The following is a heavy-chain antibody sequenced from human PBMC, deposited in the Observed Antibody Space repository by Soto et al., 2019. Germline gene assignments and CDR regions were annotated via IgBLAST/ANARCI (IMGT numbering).Heavy chain of an antibody. Sequence: RLSCAASGFTFRNYGMHWVRQAPGKGLEWVAVIWYDGSYKYYADSVKGRFTISRDNSRTTLYLQMNSLRAEDTAVYYCAKDEGRYTYGLRDCRGQGTLVTVSS. D-gene: IGHD5-18*01. CDR1: GFTFRNYG. J-gene: IGHJ4*02. V-gene: IGHV3-33*06. CDR2: IWYDGSYK. CDR3: AKDEGRYTYGLRDC.